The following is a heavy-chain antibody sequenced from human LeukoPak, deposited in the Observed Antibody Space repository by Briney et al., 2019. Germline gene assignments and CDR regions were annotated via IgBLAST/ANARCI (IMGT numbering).Heavy chain of an antibody. CDR2: IYYSGST. V-gene: IGHV4-59*12. J-gene: IGHJ5*02. CDR1: GGSISNYY. D-gene: IGHD3-10*01. CDR3: ARTYYYGSGSYYMGFDP. Sequence: KPSETLSLTCTVPGGSISNYYWSWIRQPPGKGLEWIGFIYYSGSTNYNPSLKSRVTMSVDRSKNQFSLKLSSVTAADTAVYYCARTYYYGSGSYYMGFDPWGQGTLVTVSS.